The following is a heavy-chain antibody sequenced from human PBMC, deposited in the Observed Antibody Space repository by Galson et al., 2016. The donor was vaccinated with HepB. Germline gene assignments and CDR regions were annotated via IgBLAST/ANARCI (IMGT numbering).Heavy chain of an antibody. V-gene: IGHV1-18*01. CDR2: ISADNRDT. CDR3: ARVSATWQTFGVVVRIKKFDY. Sequence: QSGAEVKKPGASVKVSCKASGYTFTNYGITWVRQAPGQGLEWMGWISADNRDTNNAPKFQGRLDMITDTSTSTAYMELRSLRSDHTAVYYCARVSATWQTFGVVVRIKKFDYWGQGTLVTVSS. D-gene: IGHD3-3*01. CDR1: GYTFTNYG. J-gene: IGHJ4*02.